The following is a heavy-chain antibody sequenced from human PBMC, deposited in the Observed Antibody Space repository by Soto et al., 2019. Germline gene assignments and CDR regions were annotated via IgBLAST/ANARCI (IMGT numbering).Heavy chain of an antibody. D-gene: IGHD3-16*02. V-gene: IGHV3-23*01. Sequence: EVQLLESGGGLVQPGGSLRLSCEASGFTFSSYAMSWVRQAPGKGLEWVSAISGSGGSTYYADSVKGRFTISRDNSKNTLYLQMNSLRAEDTAVYYCATGVTFGGVIVEDFDYWGQGTLVTVSS. CDR1: GFTFSSYA. CDR2: ISGSGGST. J-gene: IGHJ4*02. CDR3: ATGVTFGGVIVEDFDY.